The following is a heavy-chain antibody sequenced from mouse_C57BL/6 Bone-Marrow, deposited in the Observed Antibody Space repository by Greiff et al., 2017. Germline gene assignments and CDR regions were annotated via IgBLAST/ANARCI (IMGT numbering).Heavy chain of an antibody. Sequence: QVQLQQSGAELARPGASVKLSCKASGYTFTSYGISWVKQRTGQGLEWIGEIYPRSGNTYYNAKFKGKATLTADNSSSTAYMELRSLTSEDSAVYFCASPIYYGTAWFAYWGQGTLVTVSA. CDR2: IYPRSGNT. D-gene: IGHD2-1*01. CDR3: ASPIYYGTAWFAY. V-gene: IGHV1-81*01. CDR1: GYTFTSYG. J-gene: IGHJ3*01.